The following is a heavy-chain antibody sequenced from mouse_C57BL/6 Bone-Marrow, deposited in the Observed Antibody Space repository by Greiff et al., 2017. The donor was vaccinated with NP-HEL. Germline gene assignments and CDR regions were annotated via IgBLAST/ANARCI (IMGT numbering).Heavy chain of an antibody. CDR3: TTRVPSKGDY. Sequence: VQLQQSGAELVRPGASVKLSCTASGFNIKDDYMHWVKQRPEQGLEWIGWIDPENGDTEYASKFQGKATITADTSSNTAYLPLSSLTSEDTAVYYCTTRVPSKGDYWGQGTTLTVSS. CDR1: GFNIKDDY. D-gene: IGHD2-14*01. CDR2: IDPENGDT. V-gene: IGHV14-4*01. J-gene: IGHJ2*01.